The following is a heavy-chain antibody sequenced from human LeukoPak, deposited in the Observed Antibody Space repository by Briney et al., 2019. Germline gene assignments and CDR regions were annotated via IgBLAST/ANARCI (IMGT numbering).Heavy chain of an antibody. V-gene: IGHV3-30-3*01. CDR3: ARERYYYDSRALDY. CDR2: ISYDGSNK. Sequence: GGSLRLSCAASGFTFSSYAMHWVRQAPGKGLEWVAVISYDGSNKYYADSVKGRFTISRDNSKNTLYPQMNSLRAEDTAVYYCARERYYYDSRALDYWGQGTLVTVSS. D-gene: IGHD3-22*01. CDR1: GFTFSSYA. J-gene: IGHJ4*02.